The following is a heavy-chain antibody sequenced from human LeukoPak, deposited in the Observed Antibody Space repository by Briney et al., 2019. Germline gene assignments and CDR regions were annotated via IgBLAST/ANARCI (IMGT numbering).Heavy chain of an antibody. V-gene: IGHV1-18*01. CDR3: ARDRGKYDSSDDYYYAYYFDY. D-gene: IGHD3-22*01. CDR2: ISAYNGNT. J-gene: IGHJ4*02. Sequence: GASVKVSCKASGYTFTSYAMNWVRQAPGQGLEWMGWISAYNGNTIYAQKFQGRVTMTTDTSTSTAYMELRSLRSDDTAVYYCARDRGKYDSSDDYYYAYYFDYWGQGTLVTVSS. CDR1: GYTFTSYA.